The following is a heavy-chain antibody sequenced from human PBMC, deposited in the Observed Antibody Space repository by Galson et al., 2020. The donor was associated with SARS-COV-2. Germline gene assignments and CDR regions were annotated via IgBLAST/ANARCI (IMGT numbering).Heavy chain of an antibody. CDR2: ISGSGDST. V-gene: IGHV3-23*01. Sequence: PGGSLRLSCAASRFTFSRYAMNWVRQAPGKGLEWVSTISGSGDSTYYADSVRGRFTISRDNSKNTLYPQMTSLSAEDTAVYHCAKAAWLEDLLCPIDYWGQGTLVTVSA. CDR1: RFTFSRYA. D-gene: IGHD3-10*01. J-gene: IGHJ4*02. CDR3: AKAAWLEDLLCPIDY.